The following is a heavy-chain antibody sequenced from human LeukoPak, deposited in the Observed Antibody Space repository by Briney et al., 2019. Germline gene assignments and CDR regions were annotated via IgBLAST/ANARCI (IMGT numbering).Heavy chain of an antibody. D-gene: IGHD5-24*01. V-gene: IGHV4-31*03. CDR2: IYYSGST. CDR3: ARDRDGYNGLDY. Sequence: PSETLSLTCTVSGGSINSGGYYWIWNRPHPGKDLEWIGYIYYSGSTYSNPSLKSRLTISVDTSKNQFSLKLSSVTAAVTAVYYCARDRDGYNGLDYWGQGTLVTVSS. J-gene: IGHJ4*02. CDR1: GGSINSGGYY.